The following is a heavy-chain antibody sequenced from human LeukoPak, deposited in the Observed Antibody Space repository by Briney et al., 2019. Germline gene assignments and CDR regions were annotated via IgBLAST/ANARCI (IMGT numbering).Heavy chain of an antibody. Sequence: GGSLRLSCAASGFTFSDYYMSWIRQAPGKGLEWVLYISSSGSTIYYADSVKGRFTISRDNAKNSLYLQMNSLRAEDTAVYYCARVYCSSTSCHLKNWFDPWGQGTLVTVSS. CDR2: ISSSGSTI. CDR1: GFTFSDYY. D-gene: IGHD2-2*01. V-gene: IGHV3-11*01. CDR3: ARVYCSSTSCHLKNWFDP. J-gene: IGHJ5*02.